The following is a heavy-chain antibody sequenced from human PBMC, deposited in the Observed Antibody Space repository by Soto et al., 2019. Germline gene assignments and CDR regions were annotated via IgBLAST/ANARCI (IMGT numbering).Heavy chain of an antibody. CDR1: GGSIRTGHY. D-gene: IGHD3-10*01. CDR3: ARHDRGSNYGWANVHH. V-gene: IGHV4-39*01. Sequence: QLQLQESGPGLVKPSETLSLTCADSGGSIRTGHYWGWIRQPPGKGLEWIGSIYFGGSVYYNPTLKGRVTNSVDPSKNPFPITLGSVTASDTDVYYCARHDRGSNYGWANVHHWGQGTLGAVAS. J-gene: IGHJ1*01. CDR2: IYFGGSV.